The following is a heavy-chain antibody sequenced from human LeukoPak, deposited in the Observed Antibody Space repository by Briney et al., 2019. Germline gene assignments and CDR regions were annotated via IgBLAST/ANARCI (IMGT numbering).Heavy chain of an antibody. CDR1: GYTFTGHY. V-gene: IGHV1-2*06. Sequence: ASVTVSCTASGYTFTGHYMHWVRQAPGQGLEWMGRINPNSGGTNYAQKFQGRVTMTRDTSISTAYMELSRLRSDDTAVYYCARAGVRYCSSTSCSYGMDVWGQGTTVTVSS. CDR3: ARAGVRYCSSTSCSYGMDV. J-gene: IGHJ6*02. CDR2: INPNSGGT. D-gene: IGHD2-2*01.